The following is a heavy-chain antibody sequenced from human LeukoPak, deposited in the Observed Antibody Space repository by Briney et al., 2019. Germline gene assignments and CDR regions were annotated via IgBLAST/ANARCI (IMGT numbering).Heavy chain of an antibody. V-gene: IGHV3-23*01. D-gene: IGHD1-26*01. CDR2: ISGSGSNT. CDR1: EFTFSSYA. J-gene: IGHJ4*02. Sequence: PGGSLRLSCVASEFTFSSYAMSWVRQAPGKGLEWVSSISGSGSNTYYADSAKGRFTISRDNSKNTLYLQMNSPGAEDTAVYYCARWIAQSGNARVLDYWGQGTLVTVSS. CDR3: ARWIAQSGNARVLDY.